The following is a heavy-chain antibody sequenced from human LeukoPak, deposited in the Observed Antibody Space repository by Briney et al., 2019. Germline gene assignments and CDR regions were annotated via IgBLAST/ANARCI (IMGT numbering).Heavy chain of an antibody. Sequence: KPSETLSLTCTVSGYSISSGYYWGWIRQPPGKGLEWIGSIYHSGSTYYNPSLKSRVTISVDTSKNQFSLKLSSVTAADTAVYYCARVGTQYSSSSFDYWGQGTLVTVSS. D-gene: IGHD6-6*01. CDR2: IYHSGST. J-gene: IGHJ4*02. CDR1: GYSISSGYY. CDR3: ARVGTQYSSSSFDY. V-gene: IGHV4-38-2*02.